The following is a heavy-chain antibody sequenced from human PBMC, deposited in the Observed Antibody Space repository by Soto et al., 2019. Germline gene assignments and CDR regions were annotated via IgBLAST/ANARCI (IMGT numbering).Heavy chain of an antibody. CDR2: IIPFFDTA. V-gene: IGHV1-69*06. J-gene: IGHJ6*02. CDR3: AREDYHDTRTIRQNYGLDL. Sequence: QVQLVQSGAEVKKPGSSVKVSCKAYGGTFGSHAVSWVRQAPGQGLEWMGGIIPFFDTANYAQKFQGRVTITADKSTSTAYMELRRLRSEDTAVYYCAREDYHDTRTIRQNYGLDLWGQGTTVIVSS. CDR1: GGTFGSHA. D-gene: IGHD3-22*01.